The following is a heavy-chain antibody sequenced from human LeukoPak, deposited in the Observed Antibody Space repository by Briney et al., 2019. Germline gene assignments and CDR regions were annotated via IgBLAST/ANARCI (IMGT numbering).Heavy chain of an antibody. CDR2: IRYEGSNK. Sequence: GGSPRLSCAASGFTFRSYGMHWVRQAPGKGLEWVTFIRYEGSNKYYADSVKGRFTIARDNSKNTLYLQMNSLRAEDTAVYYCAKGKGGRITMIALGYWGQGTLVTVSS. D-gene: IGHD3-22*01. J-gene: IGHJ4*02. V-gene: IGHV3-30*02. CDR1: GFTFRSYG. CDR3: AKGKGGRITMIALGY.